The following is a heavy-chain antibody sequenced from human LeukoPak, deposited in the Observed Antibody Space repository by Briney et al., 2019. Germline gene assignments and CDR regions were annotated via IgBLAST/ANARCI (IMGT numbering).Heavy chain of an antibody. CDR3: ARGLGGNYYYYMDV. V-gene: IGHV1-69*06. CDR1: GGTFSSYA. J-gene: IGHJ6*03. CDR2: IIPIFGTA. D-gene: IGHD3-16*01. Sequence: SVKVSCKASGGTFSSYAISWVRQAPGQGLEWMGGIIPIFGTANYAQKFQGRVTITADKSTSTAYMELSSLRSEDTAVYYCARGLGGNYYYYMDVWGKGTTVTISS.